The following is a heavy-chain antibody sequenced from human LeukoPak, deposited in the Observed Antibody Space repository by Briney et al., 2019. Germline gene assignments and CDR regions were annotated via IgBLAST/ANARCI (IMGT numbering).Heavy chain of an antibody. Sequence: GASVEVSCKASGFTFTSSAMQWVRQARGQRLEWIGWIVVGSGNTNYAQKFQERVTITRDMSTSTAYMELSSLRSEDTAVYYCAADTKYVWGSYRYMGYWGQGTLVTVSS. V-gene: IGHV1-58*02. CDR2: IVVGSGNT. CDR3: AADTKYVWGSYRYMGY. D-gene: IGHD3-16*02. CDR1: GFTFTSSA. J-gene: IGHJ4*02.